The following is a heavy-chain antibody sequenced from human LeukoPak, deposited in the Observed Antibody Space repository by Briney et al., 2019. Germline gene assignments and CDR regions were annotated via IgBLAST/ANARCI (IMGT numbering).Heavy chain of an antibody. J-gene: IGHJ6*02. V-gene: IGHV3-30*03. D-gene: IGHD3-16*02. Sequence: GGSLRLSCAASGFTFSSYGMHWVRQSPGRGLEWVSFISFDGSNEFYADSLKGRFTISRDNSKDTLYLQMDSLRAEDTALYYCAREEHDYVWGSYRYYYYYGIDVWGQGTTVTVSS. CDR1: GFTFSSYG. CDR2: ISFDGSNE. CDR3: AREEHDYVWGSYRYYYYYGIDV.